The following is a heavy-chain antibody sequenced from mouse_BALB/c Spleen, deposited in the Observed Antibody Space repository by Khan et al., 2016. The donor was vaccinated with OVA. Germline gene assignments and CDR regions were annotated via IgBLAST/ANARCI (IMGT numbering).Heavy chain of an antibody. V-gene: IGHV3-2*02. Sequence: VQLKESGPGLVKPSQSLSLTCTVTGYSITSDYAWNWIRQFPGNKLEWMGYISYSGSTSYNPSLKSRISITRDTSKNQFFLQLNSVTTGDTATXYCARRAYYANWYFDVWGAGTTVTVSS. CDR1: GYSITSDYA. D-gene: IGHD1-1*02. J-gene: IGHJ1*01. CDR3: ARRAYYANWYFDV. CDR2: ISYSGST.